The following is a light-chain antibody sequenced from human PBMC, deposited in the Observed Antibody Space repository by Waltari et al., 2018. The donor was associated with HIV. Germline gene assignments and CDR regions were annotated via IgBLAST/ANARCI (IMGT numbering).Light chain of an antibody. J-gene: IGLJ2*01. V-gene: IGLV1-44*01. Sequence: QSVLTQPPSASGTPGQRVTFSCSGSSSNIGSNPVDWYQKLPGTAPRLLIYNNNQRPSGVPDRCAGSKSGTSASLASRGLQAEDEADYYCAAWDDSLNGHVLFGGGTKLTVL. CDR2: NNN. CDR3: AAWDDSLNGHVL. CDR1: SSNIGSNP.